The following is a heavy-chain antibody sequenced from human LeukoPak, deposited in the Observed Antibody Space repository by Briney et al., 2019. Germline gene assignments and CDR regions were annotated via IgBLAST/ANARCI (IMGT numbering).Heavy chain of an antibody. V-gene: IGHV3-23*01. CDR1: GFTFSSYA. D-gene: IGHD3-22*01. CDR3: ARNIYDSSGYYFDH. CDR2: ISGSGGST. J-gene: IGHJ4*02. Sequence: GGSLRLSCAASGFTFSSYAMSWVRQAPGKGLEWVSAISGSGGSTYYADSVKGRFTISRDNSKNTLYLQMNSLRAEDTAVYYCARNIYDSSGYYFDHWGQGTLVTVSS.